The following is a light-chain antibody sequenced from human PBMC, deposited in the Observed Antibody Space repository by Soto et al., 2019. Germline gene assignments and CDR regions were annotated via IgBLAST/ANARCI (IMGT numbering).Light chain of an antibody. V-gene: IGKV3-15*01. CDR2: GAS. Sequence: TLSVSPGERATLSCRASQSVSSNLAWYQQKPGQAPRLLIYGASTRATGIPSRFSGSGSGTESTLTISSLQSADFAIYFCQQYDDWPWTFGQGTKVDIK. J-gene: IGKJ1*01. CDR3: QQYDDWPWT. CDR1: QSVSSN.